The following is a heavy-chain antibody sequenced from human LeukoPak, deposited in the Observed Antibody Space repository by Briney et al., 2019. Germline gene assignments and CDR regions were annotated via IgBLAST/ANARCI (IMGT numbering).Heavy chain of an antibody. CDR3: ARDWELPTVTNPNWYFDL. Sequence: GGSLRFCCAASGFTFSSYWMHWVRQAPGKGLVWVSRIDTDGSSTSYADSVKGRFTISRDNAKNTLYLQMNSLRAEDTAVYYCARDWELPTVTNPNWYFDLWGRGTLVTVSS. V-gene: IGHV3-74*01. CDR2: IDTDGSST. D-gene: IGHD4-11*01. J-gene: IGHJ2*01. CDR1: GFTFSSYW.